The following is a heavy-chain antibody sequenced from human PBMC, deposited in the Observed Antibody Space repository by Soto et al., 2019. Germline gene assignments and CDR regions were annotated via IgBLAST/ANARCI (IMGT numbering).Heavy chain of an antibody. Sequence: QVQLVQSGAEVKKPGASVKVSCKASGYTFTSYAMHWVRQAPGQRLEWMGWINAGNGNTKYSQKFQGRVTITRDTSASTAYMELSSLRSEDTAVYYCARNFWSGYSQTEYNWFDPWGQGTLVTVSS. J-gene: IGHJ5*02. CDR3: ARNFWSGYSQTEYNWFDP. CDR2: INAGNGNT. D-gene: IGHD3-3*01. V-gene: IGHV1-3*01. CDR1: GYTFTSYA.